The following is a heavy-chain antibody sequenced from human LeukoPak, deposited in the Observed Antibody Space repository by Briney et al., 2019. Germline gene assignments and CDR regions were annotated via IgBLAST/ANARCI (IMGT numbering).Heavy chain of an antibody. J-gene: IGHJ4*02. CDR1: GFTFSAYG. V-gene: IGHV3-9*01. Sequence: GGSLRLSCAASGFTFSAYGMHWVRQAPGKGLEWVSGISWNSGSIGYADSVKGRFTISRDNAKNSLYLQMDSLRVEDTAVYYCAKAGLVRGGALDSWGQGTLVTVSS. CDR2: ISWNSGSI. D-gene: IGHD4/OR15-4a*01. CDR3: AKAGLVRGGALDS.